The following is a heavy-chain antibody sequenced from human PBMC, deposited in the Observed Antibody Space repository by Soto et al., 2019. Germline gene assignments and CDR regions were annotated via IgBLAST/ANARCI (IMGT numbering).Heavy chain of an antibody. CDR1: GYTFTGHY. D-gene: IGHD1-26*01. J-gene: IGHJ4*02. CDR2: IGPESGAT. Sequence: ASVKVSCKASGYTFTGHYIHWARQAPEQGPEWMGEIGPESGATRYAQKFQGRVTMTRDMSITTVYIELNNLSPDDTAVYYCGRGRSGQIVVFYWGQGTPVTVSS. CDR3: GRGRSGQIVVFY. V-gene: IGHV1-2*02.